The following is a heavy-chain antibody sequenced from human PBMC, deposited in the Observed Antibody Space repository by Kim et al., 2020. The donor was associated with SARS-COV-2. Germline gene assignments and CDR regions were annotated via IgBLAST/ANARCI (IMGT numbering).Heavy chain of an antibody. J-gene: IGHJ5*02. CDR2: TK. V-gene: IGHV3-48*03. Sequence: TKDSADSVKGRFIISRDNAENSLYLQMNSLRAEDTAVYYCTRSTSGTSWGQGTLVTVAS. D-gene: IGHD1-26*01. CDR3: TRSTSGTS.